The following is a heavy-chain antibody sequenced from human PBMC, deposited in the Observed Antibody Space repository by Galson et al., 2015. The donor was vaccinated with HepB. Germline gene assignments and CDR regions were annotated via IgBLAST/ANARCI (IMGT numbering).Heavy chain of an antibody. CDR1: GFTFSIYA. CDR3: ARDAPGLAGAFDY. J-gene: IGHJ4*02. CDR2: SSSSSSTI. D-gene: IGHD6-19*01. V-gene: IGHV3-48*02. Sequence: SLRLSCAASGFTFSIYAMSWVGQAPGKGLEWVSYSSSSSSTIYYADSVKGRFTISRDNAKNSLYLQMNSLRDEDTAVYYCARDAPGLAGAFDYWGQGTLVTVSS.